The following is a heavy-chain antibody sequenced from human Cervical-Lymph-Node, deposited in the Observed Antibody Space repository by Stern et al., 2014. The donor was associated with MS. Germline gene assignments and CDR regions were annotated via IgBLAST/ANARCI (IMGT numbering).Heavy chain of an antibody. J-gene: IGHJ4*02. Sequence: LQLQESGPGLVKPSQTLSLTCTVSGGSISSGGYYWSWIRQHPGKGLEWIGYIYYSGSTYYNPSLKSRVTISVDTSKNQFSLKLSSVTAADTAVYYCARVSYDFWSGYYPFDYWGQGTLVTVSS. V-gene: IGHV4-31*03. CDR2: IYYSGST. CDR3: ARVSYDFWSGYYPFDY. CDR1: GGSISSGGYY. D-gene: IGHD3-3*01.